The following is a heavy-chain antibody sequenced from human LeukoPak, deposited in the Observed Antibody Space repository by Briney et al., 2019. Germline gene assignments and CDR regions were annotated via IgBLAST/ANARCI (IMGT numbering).Heavy chain of an antibody. CDR1: GFTFSSYA. D-gene: IGHD2-15*01. J-gene: IGHJ4*02. CDR2: IWYDGSNK. Sequence: GGSLRLSCAASGFTFSSYAMSWVRQAPGKGLEWVAVIWYDGSNKYYADSVKGRFTISRDNSKNTLYLQMNSLRAEDTAVYYCATQSWVAAGDYWGQGTLVTVSS. CDR3: ATQSWVAAGDY. V-gene: IGHV3-33*08.